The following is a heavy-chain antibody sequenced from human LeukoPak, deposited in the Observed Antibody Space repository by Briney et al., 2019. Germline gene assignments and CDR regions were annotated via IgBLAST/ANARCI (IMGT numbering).Heavy chain of an antibody. CDR1: GFTFTSSA. CDR3: AAASGDQIHAFDI. Sequence: SVKVSCKASGFTFTSSAVQWVRQARGQRLEWIGWIVVGSGNTNYAQKFQERVTITRDMSTSTAYMELSSLRSEDTAVYYCAAASGDQIHAFDIWGQGTMVTVSP. CDR2: IVVGSGNT. J-gene: IGHJ3*02. D-gene: IGHD4-17*01. V-gene: IGHV1-58*01.